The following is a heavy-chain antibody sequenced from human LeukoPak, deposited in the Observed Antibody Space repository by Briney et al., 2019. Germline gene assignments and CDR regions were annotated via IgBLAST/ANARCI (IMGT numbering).Heavy chain of an antibody. CDR3: ARPYYYDNSGATPFDY. D-gene: IGHD3-22*01. CDR1: GYTFISYG. Sequence: ASVKVSCKASGYTFISYGISWVRQAPGQGLEWMGWISAYNGNTNYAQKLQGRVTLTRDMSSSSFFMELSSLRSEDTAVYYCARPYYYDNSGATPFDYWGQGTLVTVSS. V-gene: IGHV1-18*01. J-gene: IGHJ4*02. CDR2: ISAYNGNT.